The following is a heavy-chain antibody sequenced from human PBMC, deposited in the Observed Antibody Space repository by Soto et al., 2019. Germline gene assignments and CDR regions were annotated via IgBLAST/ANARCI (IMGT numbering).Heavy chain of an antibody. V-gene: IGHV2-5*02. J-gene: IGHJ4*02. Sequence: QITLKESGPTLVKPTQTLTLTCSFSGFSLSTSGVGVGWFRQPPGKALEWLALVYWGDDKRYSPSLKSRLTITKDTYKTQVVLTVTNMGPVDTATYYCAHDAYGLYSLAYWGQGTLVTVSS. D-gene: IGHD4-17*01. CDR1: GFSLSTSGVG. CDR3: AHDAYGLYSLAY. CDR2: VYWGDDK.